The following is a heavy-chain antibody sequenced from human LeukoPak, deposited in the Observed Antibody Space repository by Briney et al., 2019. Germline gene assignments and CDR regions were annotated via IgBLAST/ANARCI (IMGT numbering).Heavy chain of an antibody. CDR1: GGSISSYY. CDR2: VYYSGST. D-gene: IGHD2-2*01. J-gene: IGHJ6*02. Sequence: SETLSLTCTVSGGSISSYYWSWIRQPPWKGLEWIGYVYYSGSTNYNPSLKSRVTISVDTSKNQFSLKLSSVTAADTAVYYCARVLGYCSSTSCYHRMDVWGQGTTVTVSS. CDR3: ARVLGYCSSTSCYHRMDV. V-gene: IGHV4-59*01.